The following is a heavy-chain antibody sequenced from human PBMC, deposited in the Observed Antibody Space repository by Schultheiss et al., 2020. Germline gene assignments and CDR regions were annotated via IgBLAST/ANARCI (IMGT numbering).Heavy chain of an antibody. D-gene: IGHD6-13*01. CDR2: IYYSGST. Sequence: SETLSLTCTVSGGSISSSSYYWSWIRQPAGKGLEWIGRIYYSGSTNYNPSLKSRVTISVDKSKNQFSLKLSSVTAADTAVYYCAGYSSSYLSDYWGQGTLVTVSS. V-gene: IGHV4-61*05. CDR1: GGSISSSSYY. CDR3: AGYSSSYLSDY. J-gene: IGHJ4*02.